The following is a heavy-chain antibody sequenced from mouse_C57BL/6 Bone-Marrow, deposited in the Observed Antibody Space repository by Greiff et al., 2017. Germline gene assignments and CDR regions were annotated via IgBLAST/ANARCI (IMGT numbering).Heavy chain of an antibody. J-gene: IGHJ4*01. V-gene: IGHV1-69*01. CDR1: GYTFTSYW. Sequence: QVQLQQPGAELVMPGASVKLSCKASGYTFTSYWMHWVKQRPGQGLEWIGEIDPSDSYTNYNQKFKGKSTLTVDKSSSTAYMQLSSLTSEDSAVYYCAIDYDGGHYYAMDYWGQGTSVTVSS. CDR3: AIDYDGGHYYAMDY. CDR2: IDPSDSYT. D-gene: IGHD2-4*01.